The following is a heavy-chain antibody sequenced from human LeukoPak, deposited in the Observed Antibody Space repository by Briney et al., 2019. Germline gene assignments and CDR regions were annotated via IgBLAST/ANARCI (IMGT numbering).Heavy chain of an antibody. J-gene: IGHJ5*02. Sequence: GASVKVSCKASGYSFTGYYMHWVRQAPGQGFEWMGWINPDSGGTNYAQKFQGRVTMTRDTSISTAYMELSRLRSDGTAMYYCARARLEWLFGFDPWGQGTLVTVSS. D-gene: IGHD3-3*01. CDR2: INPDSGGT. CDR3: ARARLEWLFGFDP. CDR1: GYSFTGYY. V-gene: IGHV1-2*02.